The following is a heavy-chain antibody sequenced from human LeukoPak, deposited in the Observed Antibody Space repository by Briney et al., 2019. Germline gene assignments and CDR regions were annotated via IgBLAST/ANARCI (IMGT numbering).Heavy chain of an antibody. CDR2: INPNSGGT. CDR3: ARGGYSYGYKPIRFES. V-gene: IGHV1-2*02. CDR1: GYTFTGYY. J-gene: IGHJ3*02. Sequence: ASVKVSCKASGYTFTGYYMHWVRQAPGQGLEWMGWINPNSGGTNYAQKFQGRVTMTRDTSISTAYMELSRLRSDDTAVYYCARGGYSYGYKPIRFESWGQGTMASVSS. D-gene: IGHD5-18*01.